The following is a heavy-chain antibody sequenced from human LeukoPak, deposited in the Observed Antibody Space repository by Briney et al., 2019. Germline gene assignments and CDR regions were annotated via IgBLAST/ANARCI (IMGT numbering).Heavy chain of an antibody. CDR3: AKEGSGYDYFDY. V-gene: IGHV3-23*01. CDR1: GLTFSSYA. CDR2: ISGSGGNT. Sequence: GGSLRLSCAASGLTFSSYAMSWVRQAPGKGLEWVSAISGSGGNTYYADSVKGRFTISRDNSKNTLYLQMNSLRAEDTAVYYCAKEGSGYDYFDYWGQGTLVTVSS. D-gene: IGHD5-12*01. J-gene: IGHJ4*02.